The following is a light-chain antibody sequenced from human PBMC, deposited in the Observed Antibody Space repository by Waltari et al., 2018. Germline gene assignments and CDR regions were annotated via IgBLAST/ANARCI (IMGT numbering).Light chain of an antibody. Sequence: EIVLTQSPATLSLSPGPRATLSCRASQSVDTSLAWYRHKPGQPPRLLIYDASNRAHGIPARFSGSGSGTDFTLTISSLDPEDFAVYFCQQRGDWQMSFGGGTKIEIK. J-gene: IGKJ4*01. V-gene: IGKV3-11*01. CDR1: QSVDTS. CDR2: DAS. CDR3: QQRGDWQMS.